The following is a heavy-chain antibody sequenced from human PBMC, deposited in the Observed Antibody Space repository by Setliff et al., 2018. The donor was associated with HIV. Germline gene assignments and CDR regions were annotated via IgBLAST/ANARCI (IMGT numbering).Heavy chain of an antibody. CDR2: IYFSGST. CDR1: GGSFSSVSYY. Sequence: PSETLSLTCTVSGGSFSSVSYYWNWIRQPAGKGLEWIGRIYFSGSTNYNPSLKSRVTISVDTSKKQFSLKSRSVTAADTAVYYCARSSYYGSGSYTDYWGQGTLVTVSS. CDR3: ARSSYYGSGSYTDY. J-gene: IGHJ4*02. V-gene: IGHV4-61*02. D-gene: IGHD3-10*01.